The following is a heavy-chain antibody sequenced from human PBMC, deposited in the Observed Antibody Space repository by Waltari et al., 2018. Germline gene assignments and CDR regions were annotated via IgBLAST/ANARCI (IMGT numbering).Heavy chain of an antibody. J-gene: IGHJ4*02. CDR1: GYAFTGYY. CDR2: INPNSCDT. D-gene: IGHD4-17*01. Sequence: QVHLVKSGAEVKKPWASGQVSCKASGYAFTGYYIQWVRRVPGQGLEWMGRINPNSCDTKYAQKFQGRVTLTRDTSINTAYMELSSLKSDDTAVYYCARDLGSDYGNRDYWGQGTLVTVPS. CDR3: ARDLGSDYGNRDY. V-gene: IGHV1-2*06.